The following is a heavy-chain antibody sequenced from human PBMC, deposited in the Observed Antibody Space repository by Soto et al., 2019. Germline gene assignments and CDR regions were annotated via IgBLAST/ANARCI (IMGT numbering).Heavy chain of an antibody. CDR3: ARGGHVVVVTAALDY. J-gene: IGHJ4*02. Sequence: ASVKVSFKASGDTFTDYYIHWVRQAPGQGLEWMGTVNPSGGHTTYAQHFLGRVTMTRDTSTSTLYMELTSLTSDDTAIYYCARGGHVVVVTAALDYWGRGTLVTVSS. D-gene: IGHD2-21*02. V-gene: IGHV1-46*01. CDR1: GDTFTDYY. CDR2: VNPSGGHT.